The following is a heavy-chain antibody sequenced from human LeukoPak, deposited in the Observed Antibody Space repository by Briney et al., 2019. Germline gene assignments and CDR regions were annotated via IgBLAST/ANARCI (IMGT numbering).Heavy chain of an antibody. J-gene: IGHJ4*02. V-gene: IGHV1-18*01. Sequence: GASVKVSCKASGYTFTSYGISWVRQAPGQGLEWMGWISAYNVNTNYAQKFQGRVTMTTDTSTSTAYMELRSLKSDDTAVYFCARPYDTSGYYNYYLDYWGQGTLVTVSS. CDR3: ARPYDTSGYYNYYLDY. CDR2: ISAYNVNT. CDR1: GYTFTSYG. D-gene: IGHD3-22*01.